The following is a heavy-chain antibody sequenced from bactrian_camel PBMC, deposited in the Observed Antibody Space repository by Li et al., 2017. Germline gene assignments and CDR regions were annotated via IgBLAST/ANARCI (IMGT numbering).Heavy chain of an antibody. CDR1: GNTYSSGC. CDR2: FNTGRVLGART. D-gene: IGHD4*01. Sequence: QLVESGGGLVQPGGSLRLSCAASGNTYSSGCMGWFRQAPGKEREGVAAFNTGRVLGARTHYADSVKGRFTISQDNAKNTVYLQMNSLKPEDTAVHYCVRDALWLARYYSTNDWAYWGQGTHVTVS. J-gene: IGHJ4*01. CDR3: VRDALWLARYYSTNDWAY. V-gene: IGHV3S40*01.